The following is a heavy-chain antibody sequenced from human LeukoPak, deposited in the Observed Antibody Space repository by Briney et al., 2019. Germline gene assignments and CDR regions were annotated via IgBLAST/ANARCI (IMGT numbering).Heavy chain of an antibody. Sequence: GGSLRLSCAASGFTFSRYALHWVRQAPGKGLEYVSGISSNGGSTSYANSVKGRFTISRDISKNTLYLQMGSLRAEDMAVYYCARGEWLSPLDYWGQGTLVTVSS. V-gene: IGHV3-64*01. CDR2: ISSNGGST. D-gene: IGHD3-3*01. J-gene: IGHJ4*02. CDR3: ARGEWLSPLDY. CDR1: GFTFSRYA.